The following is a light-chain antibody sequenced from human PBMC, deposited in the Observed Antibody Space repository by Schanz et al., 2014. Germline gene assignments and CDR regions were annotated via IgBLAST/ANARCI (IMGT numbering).Light chain of an antibody. V-gene: IGLV2-14*01. J-gene: IGLJ2*01. CDR3: SSYTSSNTPV. CDR2: DVT. Sequence: HSALTQPASVSGSPGQSITISCTGTSSDVGGYNYVSWYQQHPGKAPKLMMYDVTNRPSGISNRFSGSKSGNTASLTISGLQAEDEADYYCSSYTSSNTPVFGGGTKLTVL. CDR1: SSDVGGYNY.